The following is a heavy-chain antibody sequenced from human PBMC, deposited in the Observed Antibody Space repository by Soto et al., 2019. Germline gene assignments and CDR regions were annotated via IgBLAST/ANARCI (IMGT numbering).Heavy chain of an antibody. V-gene: IGHV3-30*03. CDR3: VGGQYYFDY. D-gene: IGHD3-10*01. Sequence: QVQLVESGGGVVQPGRSLRLSCVASGFPFTSYGMHWVREAPGKGLEWVAVISYDGSNKYYADSVKGRFTISRDNSKNTLYLQMNSLRPEDTALYYCVGGQYYFDYRGQGTLVTVPS. J-gene: IGHJ4*02. CDR1: GFPFTSYG. CDR2: ISYDGSNK.